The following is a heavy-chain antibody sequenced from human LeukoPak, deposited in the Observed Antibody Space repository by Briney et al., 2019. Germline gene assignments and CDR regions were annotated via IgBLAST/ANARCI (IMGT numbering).Heavy chain of an antibody. D-gene: IGHD2-2*01. CDR3: AREVLGYCSTTSCYEYNWFDP. J-gene: IGHJ5*02. CDR1: GGSISSGGYY. Sequence: PSETLSLTCTVSGGSISSGGYYWTWIRQPPGKGLEWIGYIYHSGNTFYNPSLKSRVTISVDRSKTQFSLKLSSVTAADTAIYYCAREVLGYCSTTSCYEYNWFDPWGQGTLVTVSS. V-gene: IGHV4-30-2*01. CDR2: IYHSGNT.